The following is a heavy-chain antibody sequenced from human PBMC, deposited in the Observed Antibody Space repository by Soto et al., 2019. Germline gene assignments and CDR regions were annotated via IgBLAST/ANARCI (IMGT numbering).Heavy chain of an antibody. J-gene: IGHJ6*02. CDR3: ARQMWIQLSYYYYYGMDV. CDR1: GGSISSSSYY. CDR2: IYYSGST. D-gene: IGHD5-18*01. V-gene: IGHV4-39*01. Sequence: SETLSLTXTVSGGSISSSSYYWGWIRQPPGKGLEWIGSIYYSGSTYYNPSLKSRVTISVDTSKNQFSLKLSSVTAADTAVYYCARQMWIQLSYYYYYGMDVWGQGTTVTVSS.